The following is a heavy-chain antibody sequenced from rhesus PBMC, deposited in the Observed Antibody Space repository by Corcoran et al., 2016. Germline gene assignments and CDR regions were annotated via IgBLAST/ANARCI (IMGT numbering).Heavy chain of an antibody. D-gene: IGHD3-9*01. CDR1: GGSISDSYY. CDR2: FYGSARNP. V-gene: IGHV4-106*01. CDR3: ARECGTRMITGYYYPGYFEF. Sequence: QVQLQESGPGLVKPSETMSLTCAVSGGSISDSYYWSWIRKPPGKGLEWLGDFYGSARNPHSTPALRMRVTISSDKSQSQSSLKLSAVTAAYTAVYYCARECGTRMITGYYYPGYFEFWGQCALVTVSS. J-gene: IGHJ1*01.